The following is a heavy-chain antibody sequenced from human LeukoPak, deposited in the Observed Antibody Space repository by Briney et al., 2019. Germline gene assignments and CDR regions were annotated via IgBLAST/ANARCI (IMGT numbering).Heavy chain of an antibody. J-gene: IGHJ4*02. CDR3: ARASYDFWSGYPYYFDY. CDR2: IYPGDSDT. Sequence: GESLKISCKGSGYSFTSYWIGWVRQMPGKGLEWMGIIYPGDSDTRYSPSFQGQVTISADKSISTAYLQWSSLKAPDTAMYYCARASYDFWSGYPYYFDYWGQGTLVTVSS. D-gene: IGHD3-3*01. CDR1: GYSFTSYW. V-gene: IGHV5-51*01.